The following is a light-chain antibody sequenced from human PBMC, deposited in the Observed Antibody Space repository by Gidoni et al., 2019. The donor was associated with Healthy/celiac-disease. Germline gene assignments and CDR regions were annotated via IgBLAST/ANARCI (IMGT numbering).Light chain of an antibody. CDR3: QQRSNWPLGGT. CDR1: QSVSSY. J-gene: IGKJ1*01. Sequence: EIVLTQSPATLSLSPGERATLSCRASQSVSSYFAWYQQKPGQAPRLLIYDASNRAHGIPARFSGSGSGTDFTLTISSLEPEDFAVYYCQQRSNWPLGGTFGQGTKVEIK. CDR2: DAS. V-gene: IGKV3-11*01.